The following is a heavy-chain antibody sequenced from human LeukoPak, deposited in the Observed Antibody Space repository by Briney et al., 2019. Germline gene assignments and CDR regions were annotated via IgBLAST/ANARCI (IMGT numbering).Heavy chain of an antibody. CDR3: ARYREVGATVDY. V-gene: IGHV4-38-2*02. CDR2: IYYRGST. D-gene: IGHD1-26*01. CDR1: GYSISSGYY. Sequence: SETLSLTCTVSGYSISSGYYWGWIRQPPGRGLEWIASIYYRGSTHYNPSLASLKSRVTISGDTSKNQFSLKLSSVTAADTAVYYCARYREVGATVDYWGQGTLVTVSS. J-gene: IGHJ4*02.